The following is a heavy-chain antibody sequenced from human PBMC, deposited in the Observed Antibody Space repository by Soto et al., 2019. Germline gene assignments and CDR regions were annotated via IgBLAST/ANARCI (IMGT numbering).Heavy chain of an antibody. Sequence: EVQLVESGGGLIQPGGSLRLSCAASGFTVSSNYMSWVRQAPGKGLEWVSVIYSGGSTYYADSVKGRFTISRDNSKNTLYLQMNSLRAEDTAVYYCAREQYRGYYYGMDVWGQGTTVTVSS. CDR2: IYSGGST. CDR3: AREQYRGYYYGMDV. V-gene: IGHV3-53*01. D-gene: IGHD1-26*01. CDR1: GFTVSSNY. J-gene: IGHJ6*02.